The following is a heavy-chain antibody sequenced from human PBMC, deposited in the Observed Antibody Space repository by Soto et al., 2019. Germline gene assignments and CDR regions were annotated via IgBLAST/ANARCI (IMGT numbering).Heavy chain of an antibody. Sequence: PSETLSLTCAVYGGSFSGYYWSWIRQPPGKGLEWIGEINHSGSTNYNPSLKSRVTISVDTSKNQFSLKLSSVTAADTAVYYCARRSRQIVWGAPYWDYRGQGTLVTVS. CDR1: GGSFSGYY. CDR3: ARRSRQIVWGAPYWDY. D-gene: IGHD6-6*01. CDR2: INHSGST. J-gene: IGHJ4*02. V-gene: IGHV4-34*01.